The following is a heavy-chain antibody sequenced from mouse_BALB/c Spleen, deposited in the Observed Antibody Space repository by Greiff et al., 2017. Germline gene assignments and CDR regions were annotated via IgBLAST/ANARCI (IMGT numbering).Heavy chain of an antibody. CDR2: INPNNGGT. D-gene: IGHD1-1*01. CDR1: GYTFTDYN. J-gene: IGHJ3*01. CDR3: ARLGSSVFAY. V-gene: IGHV1-18*01. Sequence: EVQLVESGPELVKPGASVKIPCKASGYTFTDYNMDWVKQSHGKSLEWIGDINPNNGGTIYNQKFKGKATLTVDKSSSTAYMELRSLTSEDTAVYYCARLGSSVFAYWGQGTLVTVSA.